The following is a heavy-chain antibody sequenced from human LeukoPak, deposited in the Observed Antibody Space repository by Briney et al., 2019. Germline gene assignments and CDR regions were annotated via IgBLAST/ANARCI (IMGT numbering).Heavy chain of an antibody. CDR1: GGSISSGGYS. CDR3: ASTPTGYSSSWYFWYDY. Sequence: SQTLSLTCAVSGGSISSGGYSWSWIQQPPGKGLEWIGYIYHSGSTYYNPSLKSRVTISVDRSKNQFSLKLSSVTAADTAVYYCASTPTGYSSSWYFWYDYWGQGTLVTVSS. CDR2: IYHSGST. V-gene: IGHV4-30-2*01. D-gene: IGHD6-13*01. J-gene: IGHJ4*02.